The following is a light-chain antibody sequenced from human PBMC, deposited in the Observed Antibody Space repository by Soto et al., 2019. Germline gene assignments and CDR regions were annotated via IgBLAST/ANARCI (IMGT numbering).Light chain of an antibody. CDR1: QSVSSSY. CDR2: GES. J-gene: IGKJ1*01. Sequence: EIVLTRSPGTLSLSPGERATLSCRASQSVSSSYLAWYQQKTGQAPRLLIYGESSRATGIPDRLSGRGSGTDLNLTISSLEPEDFAVYDCQQYGSSPRTCGQGTKVEIK. CDR3: QQYGSSPRT. V-gene: IGKV3-20*01.